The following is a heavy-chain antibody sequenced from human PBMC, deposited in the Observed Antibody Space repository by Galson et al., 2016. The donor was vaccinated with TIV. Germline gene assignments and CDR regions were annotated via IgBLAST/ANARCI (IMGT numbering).Heavy chain of an antibody. CDR3: ARAIVVGTFADSGFYDP. CDR2: VNHDGIT. D-gene: IGHD2-15*01. Sequence: ETLSLTCAVYGGSFSDYYWNWIRQPPGKGLEWMGEVNHDGITHYNPSLKRRITISVDTSRSQFSLTLSPVTAADTAVYYCARAIVVGTFADSGFYDPWGQGTSVIVSS. J-gene: IGHJ5*02. V-gene: IGHV4-34*01. CDR1: GGSFSDYY.